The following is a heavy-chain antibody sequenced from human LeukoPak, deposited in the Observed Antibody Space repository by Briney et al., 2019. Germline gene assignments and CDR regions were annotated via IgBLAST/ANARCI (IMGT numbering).Heavy chain of an antibody. J-gene: IGHJ4*02. D-gene: IGHD6-13*01. Sequence: PGRSLRLSCAASGFTFSSYGMHWVRQAPGKGLEWVAVIRYDGSNKYYADSVKGRFTISRDNSKNTLYLQMNSLRAEDTAVYYCARDSDHSSSWSPLYYFDYWGQGTLVTVSS. CDR2: IRYDGSNK. CDR1: GFTFSSYG. CDR3: ARDSDHSSSWSPLYYFDY. V-gene: IGHV3-33*01.